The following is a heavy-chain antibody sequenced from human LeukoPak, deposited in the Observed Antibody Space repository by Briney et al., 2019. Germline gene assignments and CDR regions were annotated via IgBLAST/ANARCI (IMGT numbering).Heavy chain of an antibody. CDR1: GFTVSSNY. J-gene: IGHJ3*02. D-gene: IGHD4-17*01. CDR2: IYNAGTT. V-gene: IGHV3-66*01. CDR3: ARDALSDYGDYVAIDAFDI. Sequence: GGSLRLSCAASGFTVSSNYMNWVRQAPGKGLGWVSIIYNAGTTFYTDSVKGRFTISRDNSKNTLYLQMNSLRAEDTAVYYCARDALSDYGDYVAIDAFDIWGQGTMVTVSS.